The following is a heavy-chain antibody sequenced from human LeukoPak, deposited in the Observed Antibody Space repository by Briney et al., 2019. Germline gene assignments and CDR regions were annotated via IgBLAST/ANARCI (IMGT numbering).Heavy chain of an antibody. CDR1: GFTFSSYG. Sequence: PGGSLRLSCAASGFTFSSYGMHWVCQAPGKGLEWVAFIRYDGSNKYYADSVKGRFTISRDNSKNTLYLQMNSLRAEDTAVYYCAKDLPYYYDSSGYYSEWGQGTLVTVSS. J-gene: IGHJ4*02. CDR2: IRYDGSNK. CDR3: AKDLPYYYDSSGYYSE. D-gene: IGHD3-22*01. V-gene: IGHV3-30*02.